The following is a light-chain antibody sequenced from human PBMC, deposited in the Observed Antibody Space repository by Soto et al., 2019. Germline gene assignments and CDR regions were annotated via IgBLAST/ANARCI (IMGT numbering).Light chain of an antibody. J-gene: IGKJ1*01. CDR1: QSVTARY. V-gene: IGKV3-15*01. CDR3: QQYYNWPRT. CDR2: GAS. Sequence: EIVLTQSPATLSLSPGERATLSCWASQSVTARYLAWYQQKPGQSPRLLISGASTRATGIPASFSGSGSGTEFTITISSMKSEDFAIYFCQQYYNWPRTFGQGTKVDIK.